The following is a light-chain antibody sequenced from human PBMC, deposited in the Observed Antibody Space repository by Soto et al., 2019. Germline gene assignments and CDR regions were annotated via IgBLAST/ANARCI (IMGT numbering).Light chain of an antibody. J-gene: IGKJ4*01. CDR3: QRYNDWPLT. Sequence: IVMTQSPATLSVSPGERVTLSCRASQGIGITLAWYQQKPGHTPRLLIYGASTRATGIPARFSGSGSGTEITLTINSLQSEDSAVYYCQRYNDWPLTFGGGTKVEIK. CDR1: QGIGIT. V-gene: IGKV3-15*01. CDR2: GAS.